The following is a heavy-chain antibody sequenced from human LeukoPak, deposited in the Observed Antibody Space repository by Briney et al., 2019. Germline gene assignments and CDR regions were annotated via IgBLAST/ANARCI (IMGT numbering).Heavy chain of an antibody. CDR2: TNWNGGST. V-gene: IGHV3-20*04. Sequence: PGGSLRLSCAASGFTFDDYGMNWVRQAPGRGLEWVSGTNWNGGSTGYADSVKGRFTISRDNAKNSLYLQMNSLRAEDTALYYCARNYGSGSYYCEDYWGQGTLVTVSS. J-gene: IGHJ4*02. D-gene: IGHD3-10*01. CDR3: ARNYGSGSYYCEDY. CDR1: GFTFDDYG.